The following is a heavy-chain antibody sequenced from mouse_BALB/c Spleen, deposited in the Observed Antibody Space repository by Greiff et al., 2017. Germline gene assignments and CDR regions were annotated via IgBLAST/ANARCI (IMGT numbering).Heavy chain of an antibody. Sequence: EVQLQQSGAELVKPGASVKLSCTASGFNIKDTYMHWVKQMPEQGLEWIGRIDPANGNTKYDPKFQGKATMTVDKSSSTAYMQLSRLTSEDSAVYYCTGDNNEAMDYWGQGTSVTVSA. V-gene: IGHV14-3*02. CDR1: GFNIKDTY. CDR2: IDPANGNT. D-gene: IGHD1-3*01. J-gene: IGHJ4*01. CDR3: TGDNNEAMDY.